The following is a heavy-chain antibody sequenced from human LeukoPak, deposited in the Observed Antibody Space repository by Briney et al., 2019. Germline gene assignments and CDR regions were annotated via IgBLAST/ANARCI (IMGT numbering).Heavy chain of an antibody. V-gene: IGHV3-21*01. CDR3: AREVVVVPAEWFDP. J-gene: IGHJ5*02. Sequence: GGSLRLSCAASGFTFGTYTMNWVRQAPGKGLEWVSSISSSSSYIYYADSVKGRLTISRDNAKNSLYLQMNSLRAEDTAVYYCAREVVVVPAEWFDPWGQGTLVTVSS. CDR1: GFTFGTYT. CDR2: ISSSSSYI. D-gene: IGHD2-2*01.